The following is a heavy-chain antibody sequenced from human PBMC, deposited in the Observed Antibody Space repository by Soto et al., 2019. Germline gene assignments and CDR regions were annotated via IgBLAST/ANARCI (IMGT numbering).Heavy chain of an antibody. CDR2: IYDTSYT. CDR3: ARRHDILTGADAYDI. Sequence: QVQLRESGPGLVKPSQTLSLTCSVSGDSISNYGYYWTWIRQRPGKGLEWIGDIYDTSYTYYNPSLKSRVSIFVDTSENHFSLTLRSVTAADTAVYYCARRHDILTGADAYDIWGQGTVVTVAS. CDR1: GDSISNYGYY. V-gene: IGHV4-31*03. J-gene: IGHJ3*02. D-gene: IGHD3-9*01.